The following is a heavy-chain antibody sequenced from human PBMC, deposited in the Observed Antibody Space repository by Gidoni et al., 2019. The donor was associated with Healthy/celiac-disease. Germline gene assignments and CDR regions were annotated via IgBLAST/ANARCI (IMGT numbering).Heavy chain of an antibody. CDR1: GVTRSSYA. CDR2: ISGSGVST. CDR3: AKDQGPVVAPHDY. Sequence: EVQLLEYGGGWVEPGGSLRLSGAAAGVTRSSYAMSWVCQAPGKGLEWVSAISGSGVSTSYADSVKGRFSISRDNSKNTLYLQMNSLRAEDTAVYYCAKDQGPVVAPHDYWGQVTLVTVSS. V-gene: IGHV3-23*01. D-gene: IGHD2-15*01. J-gene: IGHJ4*02.